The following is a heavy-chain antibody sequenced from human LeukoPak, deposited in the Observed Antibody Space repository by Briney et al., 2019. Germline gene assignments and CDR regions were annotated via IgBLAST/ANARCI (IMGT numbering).Heavy chain of an antibody. D-gene: IGHD1-14*01. CDR2: ISGSGGST. CDR1: GFTFSRYG. V-gene: IGHV3-23*01. J-gene: IGHJ4*02. CDR3: ARFPRQYTTGDFDS. Sequence: TGRSLRLSCGASGFTFSRYGMHWVRQAPGKGLEWVSSISGSGGSTYHADPVQGRFAISRDNSKNTLYLQMNSLRAEDTAVYYCARFPRQYTTGDFDSWGQGTLVTVSS.